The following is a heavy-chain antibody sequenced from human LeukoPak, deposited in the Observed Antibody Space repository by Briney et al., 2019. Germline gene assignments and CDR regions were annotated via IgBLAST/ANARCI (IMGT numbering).Heavy chain of an antibody. Sequence: SETLSLTCTVSGDSISPYYWSWIQQPPGKGLEWIGYIYYSGSTNYNPSLKSRVTISVDTSKNQFSLKLSSVTAADTAVYYCARERAVTTYYYFDYWGQGTLVTVSS. CDR3: ARERAVTTYYYFDY. CDR2: IYYSGST. J-gene: IGHJ4*02. D-gene: IGHD4-17*01. V-gene: IGHV4-59*01. CDR1: GDSISPYY.